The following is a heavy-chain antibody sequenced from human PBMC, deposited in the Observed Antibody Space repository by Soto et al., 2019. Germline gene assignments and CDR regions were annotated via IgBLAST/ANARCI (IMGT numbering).Heavy chain of an antibody. CDR3: AREVVTGHWYFDN. D-gene: IGHD2-21*01. J-gene: IGHJ4*02. CDR1: GFTFNRYS. CDR2: TSGDGNTK. Sequence: PGGSLRGSCVTSGFTFNRYSMHWFRQTPGKGLEWVAVTSGDGNTKFYADSVKGRFTISRDNSNSMLYLQMNSLTTEDTAVYYCAREVVTGHWYFDNWGRRILVAVS. V-gene: IGHV3-30-3*01.